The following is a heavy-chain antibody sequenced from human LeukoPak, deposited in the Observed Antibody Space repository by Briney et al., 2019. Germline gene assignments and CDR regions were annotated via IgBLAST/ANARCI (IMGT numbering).Heavy chain of an antibody. CDR1: GFTFNKYA. J-gene: IGHJ5*01. CDR2: INGSGGST. Sequence: GGSLRLSCAASGFTFNKYAMSWVRQAPGKGLEWVSDINGSGGSTYYADSVKGRFTISRDNLKNTLYLQMNSLRAGDTAVYYCANPPTVTKIRFDSWGQGTLVTVSS. D-gene: IGHD4-17*01. CDR3: ANPPTVTKIRFDS. V-gene: IGHV3-23*01.